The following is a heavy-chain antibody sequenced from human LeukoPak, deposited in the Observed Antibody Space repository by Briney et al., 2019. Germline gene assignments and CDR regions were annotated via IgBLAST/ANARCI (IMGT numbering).Heavy chain of an antibody. CDR2: IIPIFDTA. CDR3: ARGITSGPYYYYYMDV. D-gene: IGHD3-3*01. J-gene: IGHJ6*03. CDR1: GGTFSSYA. V-gene: IGHV1-69*06. Sequence: SVKVSCKASGGTFSSYAISWVRQAPGQGLEWMGGIIPIFDTANYAQKFQGRVTITADKSTSTAYMELSSLRSEDTAVYYCARGITSGPYYYYYMDVWAKGTTVTVSS.